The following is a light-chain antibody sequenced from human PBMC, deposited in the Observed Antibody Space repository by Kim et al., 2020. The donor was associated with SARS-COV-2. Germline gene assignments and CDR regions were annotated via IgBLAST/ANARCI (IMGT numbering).Light chain of an antibody. J-gene: IGKJ4*01. Sequence: DIQITQSPSSLSASVGDRVTITCRASQDIRNDLGWYQQQPGKAPKRLIYATSTLQSGVPSRFSGSGSETEFTLTISSLQPEDFATYYCLQHNSFPLTFGGGTKVDIK. CDR3: LQHNSFPLT. CDR1: QDIRND. CDR2: ATS. V-gene: IGKV1-17*01.